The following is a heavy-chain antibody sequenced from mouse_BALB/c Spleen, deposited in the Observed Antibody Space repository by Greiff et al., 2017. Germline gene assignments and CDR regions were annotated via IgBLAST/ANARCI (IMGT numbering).Heavy chain of an antibody. V-gene: IGHV5-6-3*01. J-gene: IGHJ2*01. CDR2: INSNGGST. Sequence: EVKLMESGGGLVKPGGSLKLSCAASGFTFSSYGMSWVRQTPDKRLELVATINSNGGSTYYPDSVKGRFTISRDNAKNTLYLQMSSLKSEDTAMYYCARASYGDYFDYWGQGTTLTVSS. CDR1: GFTFSSYG. D-gene: IGHD1-1*01. CDR3: ARASYGDYFDY.